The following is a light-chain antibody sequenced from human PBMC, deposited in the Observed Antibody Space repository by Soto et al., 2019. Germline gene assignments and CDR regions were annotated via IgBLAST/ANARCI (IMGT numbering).Light chain of an antibody. CDR3: QHYNNWPPWT. CDR1: QSISDT. Sequence: EIVMTQSPATLSVSPGGRATLSCRTSQSISDTLAWYRQKPGQAPRLLIHDASTRATGIPARYSGSGSGTGFTLTISSLQAEDFAIYYCQHYNNWPPWTFGQGTKVDI. CDR2: DAS. J-gene: IGKJ1*01. V-gene: IGKV3-15*01.